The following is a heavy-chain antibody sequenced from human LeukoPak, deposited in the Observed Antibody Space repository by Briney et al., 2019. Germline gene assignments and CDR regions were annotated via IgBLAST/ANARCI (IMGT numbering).Heavy chain of an antibody. CDR2: ISAYNGNT. CDR3: ARDTGYCTNGVCYFYYYYYMDV. Sequence: ASVKVSCKASGYTFTGYYIHWVRQAPGQGLEWMGWISAYNGNTNYAQKLQGRVTMTTDTSTSTAYMELRSLRSDDTAVYYCARDTGYCTNGVCYFYYYYYMDVWGKGTTVTVSS. CDR1: GYTFTGYY. V-gene: IGHV1-18*04. J-gene: IGHJ6*03. D-gene: IGHD2-8*01.